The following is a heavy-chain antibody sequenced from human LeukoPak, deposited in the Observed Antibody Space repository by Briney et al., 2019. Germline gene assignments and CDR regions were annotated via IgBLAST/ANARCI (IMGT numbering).Heavy chain of an antibody. CDR1: GFTFSSYA. CDR3: AKERSHIVVVVAATQR. Sequence: GGSLRLSCAASGFTFSSYAMSWVRQAPGKGLEWVSAISAGGGSTYYADSVKGRFTISRDNSKNTLYLHMNSLRAEDTAVYYCAKERSHIVVVVAATQRWGQGTLVTVSS. V-gene: IGHV3-23*01. J-gene: IGHJ4*02. D-gene: IGHD2-15*01. CDR2: ISAGGGST.